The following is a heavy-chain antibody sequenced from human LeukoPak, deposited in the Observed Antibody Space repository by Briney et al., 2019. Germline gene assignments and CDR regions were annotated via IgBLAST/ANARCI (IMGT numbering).Heavy chain of an antibody. D-gene: IGHD3-22*01. CDR2: IYYSGGT. V-gene: IGHV4-59*11. Sequence: SETLFLTCTVSGGSISSHYWSWIRQPPGKGLEWIGYIYYSGGTNYNPSLKSRVTISVDTSKNQFSLKLSSVTAADTAVYYCARENDSSGAIGYWGQGTLVTVSS. CDR1: GGSISSHY. J-gene: IGHJ4*02. CDR3: ARENDSSGAIGY.